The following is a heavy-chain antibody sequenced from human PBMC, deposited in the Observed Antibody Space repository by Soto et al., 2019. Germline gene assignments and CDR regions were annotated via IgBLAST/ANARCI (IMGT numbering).Heavy chain of an antibody. J-gene: IGHJ3*02. V-gene: IGHV3-21*01. Sequence: EVQVVESGGGLVVPGGSLRLSCVGSGFTFTTSAMNWVRQAPGKGLEWVSSIGGSSRSIYYADSVKGRFTISRDNTKKSLYLQMNSLTVEDTALFFCARELVAAMGEAFDIWVQGTMVTVSA. CDR2: IGGSSRSI. CDR1: GFTFTTSA. CDR3: ARELVAAMGEAFDI. D-gene: IGHD2-15*01.